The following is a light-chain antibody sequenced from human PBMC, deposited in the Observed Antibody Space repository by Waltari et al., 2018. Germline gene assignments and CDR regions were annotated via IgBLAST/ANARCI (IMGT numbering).Light chain of an antibody. Sequence: EIVLTQSPGTLSLSPGERATLACRASQSVGSSLAWYQQKPGQAPRLPIYDASRRSTGIPDRFSGSGSGTDFSLTISRLEPEDFAVYYCQHYVRLPATFGQGTKVEI. CDR1: QSVGSS. CDR2: DAS. CDR3: QHYVRLPAT. J-gene: IGKJ1*01. V-gene: IGKV3-20*01.